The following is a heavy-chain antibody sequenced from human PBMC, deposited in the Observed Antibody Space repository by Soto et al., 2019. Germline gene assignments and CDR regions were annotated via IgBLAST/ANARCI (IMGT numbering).Heavy chain of an antibody. J-gene: IGHJ4*02. CDR1: GFSFSSNS. CDR2: ISDNADRI. D-gene: IGHD1-26*01. Sequence: GGFLRLSCSASGFSFSSNSMAWVRQAPGKGLEWVSSISDNADRIFHADSVKGRFTISRDNSRNRLYLQMNSLRAEDTALYYCVILALGKFDFWGQGTLVTVSS. CDR3: VILALGKFDF. V-gene: IGHV3-23*01.